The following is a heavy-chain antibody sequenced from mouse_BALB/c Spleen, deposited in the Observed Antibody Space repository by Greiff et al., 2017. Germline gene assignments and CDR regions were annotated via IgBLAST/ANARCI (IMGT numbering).Heavy chain of an antibody. Sequence: QVQLKQSGAELARPGASVKMSCKASGYTFTSYTMHWVKQRPGQGLEWIGYINPSSGYTNYNQKFKDKATLTADKSSSTAYMQLSSLTSEDSAVYYCAREERGGNYRRYYFDDWGQGTTRTVSS. V-gene: IGHV1-4*01. D-gene: IGHD1-1*02. CDR3: AREERGGNYRRYYFDD. J-gene: IGHJ2*01. CDR1: GYTFTSYT. CDR2: INPSSGYT.